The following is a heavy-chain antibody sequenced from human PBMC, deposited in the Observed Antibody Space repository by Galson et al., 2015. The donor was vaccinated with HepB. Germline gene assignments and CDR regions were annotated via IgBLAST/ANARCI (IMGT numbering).Heavy chain of an antibody. J-gene: IGHJ5*02. D-gene: IGHD4-17*01. CDR3: AKDISVTTRWFDP. V-gene: IGHV3-23*01. CDR2: ISGSGGST. Sequence: SLRLSCAASGFTFSSYAMSWVRQAPGKGPEWVSAISGSGGSTYYADSVKGRFTISRDNSKNTLYLQMNSLRAEDTAVYYCAKDISVTTRWFDPWGQGTLVTVSS. CDR1: GFTFSSYA.